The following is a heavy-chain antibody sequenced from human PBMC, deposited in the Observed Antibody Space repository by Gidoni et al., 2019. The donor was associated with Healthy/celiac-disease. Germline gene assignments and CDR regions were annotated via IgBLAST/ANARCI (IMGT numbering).Heavy chain of an antibody. J-gene: IGHJ5*02. D-gene: IGHD5-12*01. CDR2: ISAYKGNT. CDR1: GYTFTRSG. CDR3: ARAISGYDSLSFDP. V-gene: IGHV1-18*01. Sequence: HAQLAESGAEVKKPGASVKDSCKAPGYTFTRSGISWVRQAPGQGLEWMGWISAYKGNTNYAQKLQGRVTMTTDTSTSTAYMELRSLRSDDTAVYYCARAISGYDSLSFDPWGQGTLVTVSS.